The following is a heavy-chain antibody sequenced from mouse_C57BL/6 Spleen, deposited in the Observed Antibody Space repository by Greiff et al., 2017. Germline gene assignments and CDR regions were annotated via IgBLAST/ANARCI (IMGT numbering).Heavy chain of an antibody. CDR1: GYAFSSSW. CDR3: ARGYYEDDAGCAD. Sequence: QVQLQQSGPALVKPGASVKISCKASGYAFSSSWMTWVQQRPGKGLEWIGRIYPGAGVTNYNGKFKGKATLTADKASSTAYMQLSSLTSEDAAVYCCARGYYEDDAGCADWGQGTLVTVSA. D-gene: IGHD2-4*01. V-gene: IGHV1-82*01. J-gene: IGHJ3*01. CDR2: IYPGAGVT.